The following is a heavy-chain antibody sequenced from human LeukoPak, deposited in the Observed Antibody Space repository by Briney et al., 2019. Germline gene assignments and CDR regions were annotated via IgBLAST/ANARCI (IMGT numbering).Heavy chain of an antibody. CDR3: ARRLYGGDVFDY. CDR1: GXXFTXYX. V-gene: IGHV5-51*01. CDR2: IYPGDSDT. D-gene: IGHD4-23*01. Sequence: GESLKISCKGSGXXFTXYXXXXVRXXXGXXXEXMGIIYPGDSDTRYSPSLQGRVTISADKSISTAYLQWSSLKASNTAMYYCARRLYGGDVFDYWGQGILVTVSS. J-gene: IGHJ4*02.